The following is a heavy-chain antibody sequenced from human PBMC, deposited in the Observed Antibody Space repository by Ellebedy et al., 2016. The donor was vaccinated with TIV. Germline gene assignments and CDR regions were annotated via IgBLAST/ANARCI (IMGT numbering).Heavy chain of an antibody. CDR1: GYSFTSYW. J-gene: IGHJ6*02. V-gene: IGHV5-10-1*01. D-gene: IGHD2-2*01. CDR3: ARLSHQLGGYYYGLDV. Sequence: GESLKISXKGSGYSFTSYWISWVRQMPGKGLEWMGRIDPSDSYTNYSPSFQGHVTISADKSISTAYLQWSSLKASDTAMYYCARLSHQLGGYYYGLDVWGQGTTVTVSS. CDR2: IDPSDSYT.